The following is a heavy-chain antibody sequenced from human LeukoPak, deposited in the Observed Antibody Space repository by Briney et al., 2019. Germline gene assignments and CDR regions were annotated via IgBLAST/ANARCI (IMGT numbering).Heavy chain of an antibody. CDR3: ARSEYQLLYRGDSYYYMDV. V-gene: IGHV4-4*07. CDR2: IYTTGST. CDR1: GGSISSYY. D-gene: IGHD2-2*02. J-gene: IGHJ6*03. Sequence: SETLSLTCTVSGGSISSYYWSWIRQPAGKGLEWIGRIYTTGSTNYNPSLKSRVTLSVDTSKNQFSLKLSSVTAADTAVYYCARSEYQLLYRGDSYYYMDVWGKGTTVTVSS.